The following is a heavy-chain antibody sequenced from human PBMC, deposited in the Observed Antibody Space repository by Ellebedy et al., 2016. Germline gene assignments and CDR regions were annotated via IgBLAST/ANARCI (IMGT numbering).Heavy chain of an antibody. D-gene: IGHD4-17*01. Sequence: GGSLRLXCVVSGFTFSSYWMHWVRQAPGKGLVWVSRINSDGSSISYADSVKGRFTISRDNAKNTLYLQMNSLRAEDTAVYYCANLYGDYWGQGTLVTVSS. CDR2: INSDGSSI. CDR1: GFTFSSYW. J-gene: IGHJ4*02. V-gene: IGHV3-74*01. CDR3: ANLYGDY.